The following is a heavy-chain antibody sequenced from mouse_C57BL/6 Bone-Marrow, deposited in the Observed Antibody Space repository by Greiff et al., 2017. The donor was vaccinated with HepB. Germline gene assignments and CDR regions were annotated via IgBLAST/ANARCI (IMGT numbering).Heavy chain of an antibody. CDR3: ARTTHYYFDY. CDR2: IDPSDSYT. CDR1: GYTFTSYW. D-gene: IGHD5-5*01. Sequence: QVQLQQPGAELVMPGASVKLSCKASGYTFTSYWMHWVKQRPGQGLEWIGEIDPSDSYTNYNQKFKGKSTLTVDKSPSTAYMQLSSLTSEDSAVYYCARTTHYYFDYWGQGTTLTVSS. V-gene: IGHV1-69*01. J-gene: IGHJ2*01.